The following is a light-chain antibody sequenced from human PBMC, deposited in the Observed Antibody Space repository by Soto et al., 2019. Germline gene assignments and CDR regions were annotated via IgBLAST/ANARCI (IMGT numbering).Light chain of an antibody. CDR3: SSYACRNNPVV. J-gene: IGLJ2*01. V-gene: IGLV2-8*01. CDR1: SGDVGASNS. Sequence: QSALTQPASASGSPGQSVTISCTGTSGDVGASNSVSWDQQHPGKAPKLMIYGVSTRPSGVPDRFSGSKSGNTASLTVSGLQAEDEADYYFSSYACRNNPVVFGGVTKVTVL. CDR2: GVS.